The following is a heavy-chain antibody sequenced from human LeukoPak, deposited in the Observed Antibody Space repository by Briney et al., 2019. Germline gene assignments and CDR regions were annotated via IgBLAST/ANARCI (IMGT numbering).Heavy chain of an antibody. CDR2: IYPGDSDT. V-gene: IGHV5-51*01. D-gene: IGHD6-19*01. J-gene: IGHJ3*02. CDR3: AISSGWYEDAFDI. Sequence: GESLKISCKGSGYSFTSYWIGWVRQMPGKGLEWMGIIYPGDSDTRYSPSFQGQVTISAVKSISTAYLQWSSLKASDTAMYYCAISSGWYEDAFDIWGQGTMVTVSS. CDR1: GYSFTSYW.